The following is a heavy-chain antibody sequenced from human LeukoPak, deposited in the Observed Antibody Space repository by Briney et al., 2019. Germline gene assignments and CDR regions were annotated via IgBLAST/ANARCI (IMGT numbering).Heavy chain of an antibody. V-gene: IGHV3-7*01. Sequence: GGSLRLSCAASGFTFSSYWMNWARQAPGKGLEWVASINHNGNVNYYVDSVKGRFTISRDNAKSSLYLQMNSLRVEDTAVYYCARTLFGAYNWFDPWGQGALVTVSS. J-gene: IGHJ5*02. CDR2: INHNGNVN. D-gene: IGHD3-3*01. CDR3: ARTLFGAYNWFDP. CDR1: GFTFSSYW.